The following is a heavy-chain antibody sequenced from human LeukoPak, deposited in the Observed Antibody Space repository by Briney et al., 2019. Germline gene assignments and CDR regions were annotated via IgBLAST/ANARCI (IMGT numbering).Heavy chain of an antibody. CDR2: IYYSGST. CDR1: GGSISSGDYY. CDR3: ARDRARITGTTPTLYFDY. V-gene: IGHV4-30-4*01. D-gene: IGHD1-20*01. Sequence: PSETLSLTCTVSGGSISSGDYYWSWIRQPPGKGLEWIGYIYYSGSTYYNPSLKSRVTISVDTSKNQFSLKLSSVTAADTAVYYRARDRARITGTTPTLYFDYWGQGTLVTVSS. J-gene: IGHJ4*02.